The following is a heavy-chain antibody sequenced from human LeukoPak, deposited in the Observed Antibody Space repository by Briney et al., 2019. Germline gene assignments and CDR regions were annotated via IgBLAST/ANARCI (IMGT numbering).Heavy chain of an antibody. J-gene: IGHJ4*02. D-gene: IGHD3-3*02. CDR1: GGSISSYY. V-gene: IGHV4-4*07. CDR3: ARHALHFWSGSEIDY. CDR2: IYTSGST. Sequence: SETLSLTCTVSGGSISSYYWSWIRQPAGKGLEWIGRIYTSGSTNYNPSLKSRVTMSVDTSKNQFSLKLSSVTAADTAVYYCARHALHFWSGSEIDYWGQGTLVTVSS.